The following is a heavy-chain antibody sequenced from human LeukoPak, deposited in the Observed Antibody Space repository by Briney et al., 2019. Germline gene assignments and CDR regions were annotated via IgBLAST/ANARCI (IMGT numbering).Heavy chain of an antibody. J-gene: IGHJ4*02. V-gene: IGHV3-30*18. Sequence: PGGSLRLSCAASGFTFSSYGMQWVRQAPGEGVVWVAVISYDGSNKYYADSVKGRFTISRDNSKNTLYLQMNSLRAEDTAVYYCAKEPIDSGYPGWGQGTLVTVSS. CDR2: ISYDGSNK. D-gene: IGHD5-12*01. CDR3: AKEPIDSGYPG. CDR1: GFTFSSYG.